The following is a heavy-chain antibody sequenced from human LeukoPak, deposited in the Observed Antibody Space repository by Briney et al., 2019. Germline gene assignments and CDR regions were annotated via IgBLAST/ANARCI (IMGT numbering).Heavy chain of an antibody. J-gene: IGHJ4*02. CDR3: AKGGQSLPLDY. V-gene: IGHV1-18*01. D-gene: IGHD6-19*01. CDR2: ISGYNGNT. Sequence: ASITVSCKGYGYTFTNYGITWVRQAPGQGLEWMGRISGYNGNTKYAQKLQGRVTMTTDTSTSTVDMELRSLRPDDTAVYYCAKGGQSLPLDYWGQGTLVTVSS. CDR1: GYTFTNYG.